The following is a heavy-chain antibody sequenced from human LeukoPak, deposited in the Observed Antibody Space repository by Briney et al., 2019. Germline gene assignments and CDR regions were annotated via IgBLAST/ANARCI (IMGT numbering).Heavy chain of an antibody. Sequence: VASVKVSCKASGYTFTGYYMHWVRQAPGQGLEWMGWINPNSGGTNYAQKFQGRVTMTRDTSISTAYMELSRLRSDDTAVYYCASEGTMVRGVIYRWGQGTLVTVSS. J-gene: IGHJ4*02. CDR3: ASEGTMVRGVIYR. CDR1: GYTFTGYY. V-gene: IGHV1-2*02. CDR2: INPNSGGT. D-gene: IGHD3-10*01.